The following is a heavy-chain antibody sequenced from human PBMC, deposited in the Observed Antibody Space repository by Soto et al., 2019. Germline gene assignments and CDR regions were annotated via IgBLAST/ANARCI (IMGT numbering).Heavy chain of an antibody. CDR3: AREQWLGVDY. J-gene: IGHJ4*02. D-gene: IGHD6-19*01. V-gene: IGHV1-3*05. Sequence: QVQLVQSGAEEKKPGASVKVSCKASGYTFTKYAMHWVRQAPGQSLEWMGWINAGNGNTKYSQKFQGRVTMTRDTSASTAYMELSSLRSEDTAVYYCAREQWLGVDYWGQGTLVTVSS. CDR2: INAGNGNT. CDR1: GYTFTKYA.